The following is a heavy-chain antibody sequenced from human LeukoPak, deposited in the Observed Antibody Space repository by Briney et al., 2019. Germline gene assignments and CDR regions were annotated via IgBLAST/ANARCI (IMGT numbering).Heavy chain of an antibody. Sequence: PSETLSLTCTVSGGSLSGFFWSWIRQPPGKGLEWIGYIYYSGSTNYNPSLKSRVTISVDTSKNQFSLKLSSVTAADTAVYYCARAIAPHIYFDYWGQGTLVTVSS. J-gene: IGHJ4*02. CDR3: ARAIAPHIYFDY. D-gene: IGHD2-21*01. CDR1: GGSLSGFF. CDR2: IYYSGST. V-gene: IGHV4-59*08.